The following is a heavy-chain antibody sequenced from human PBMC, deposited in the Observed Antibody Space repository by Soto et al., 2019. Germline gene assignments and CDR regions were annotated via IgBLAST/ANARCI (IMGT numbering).Heavy chain of an antibody. CDR3: ASSPRPYYYDSSGYYIRDAFDI. CDR2: IIPIFGTA. D-gene: IGHD3-22*01. Sequence: SVKVSCQASGGTFSSYAISWVRQAPGQGLEWMGGIIPIFGTANYAQKFQGRATITADKSTSTAYMELSSLRSEDTAVYYCASSPRPYYYDSSGYYIRDAFDIWGQGTMVTVSS. CDR1: GGTFSSYA. J-gene: IGHJ3*02. V-gene: IGHV1-69*06.